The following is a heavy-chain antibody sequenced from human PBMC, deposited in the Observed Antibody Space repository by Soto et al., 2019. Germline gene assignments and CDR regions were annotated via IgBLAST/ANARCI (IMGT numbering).Heavy chain of an antibody. J-gene: IGHJ4*02. CDR1: VCCIITGNYY. CDR3: ATFVVPASRNTESEF. Sequence: SETRSRTCTFCVCCIITGNYYWWFVRQPPWKGLDLIVNIYYSGTTYYNPSLKSRVTISVDTSKNQFCMKLNSVTAADTAVYYCATFVVPASRNTESEFWGPGT. CDR2: IYYSGTT. V-gene: IGHV4-39*01. D-gene: IGHD2-21*02.